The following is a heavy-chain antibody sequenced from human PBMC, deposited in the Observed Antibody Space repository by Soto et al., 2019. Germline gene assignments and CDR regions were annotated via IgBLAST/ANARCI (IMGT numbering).Heavy chain of an antibody. J-gene: IGHJ4*02. CDR2: ISGSGDTT. Sequence: PGGSLRPSCAASGFTLSTCAMTWVRQAPGKGLEWVLCISGSGDTTYYADSVKGRFTISRDTSKNTVYLQMNSLRVDDTAVYYCAKGHPGGSCYSGLDCWGQGTLVTVSS. CDR1: GFTLSTCA. D-gene: IGHD2-15*01. CDR3: AKGHPGGSCYSGLDC. V-gene: IGHV3-23*01.